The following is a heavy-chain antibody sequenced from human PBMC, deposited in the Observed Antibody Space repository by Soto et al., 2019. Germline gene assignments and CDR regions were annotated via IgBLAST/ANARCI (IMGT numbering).Heavy chain of an antibody. V-gene: IGHV1-69*13. CDR3: ARIDYYDSSGYLGYFDY. CDR2: IIPIFGTA. Sequence: SVKVSCKASGGTFSSYAISWVRQAPGQGLEWMGGIIPIFGTANYAQKFQGRVTITADESTSTAYMELSSLRSEDTAVYYCARIDYYDSSGYLGYFDYWGQGTLVTVS. CDR1: GGTFSSYA. J-gene: IGHJ4*02. D-gene: IGHD3-22*01.